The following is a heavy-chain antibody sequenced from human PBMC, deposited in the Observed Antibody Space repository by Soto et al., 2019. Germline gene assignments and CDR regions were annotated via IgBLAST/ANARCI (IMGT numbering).Heavy chain of an antibody. D-gene: IGHD3-10*01. CDR2: IDPSDSDT. V-gene: IGHV5-10-1*01. J-gene: IGHJ6*02. Sequence: GESLKISCKGSGYSVPNYWITWVRQMPGKGLEWMGRIDPSDSDTNYSPSFQGHVTITVDKSISTAYLQWSSLKASDTAMYYCTSYGSGIYYYYGMDVWGQGTTVTVSS. CDR3: TSYGSGIYYYYGMDV. CDR1: GYSVPNYW.